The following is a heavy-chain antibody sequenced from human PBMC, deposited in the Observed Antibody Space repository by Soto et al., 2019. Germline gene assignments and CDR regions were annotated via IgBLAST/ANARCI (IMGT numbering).Heavy chain of an antibody. CDR3: SKDQYSSSSSPYYYGMDV. V-gene: IGHV3-23*01. CDR2: ISGSGGST. D-gene: IGHD6-6*01. Sequence: PGGSLRLSCAASGFTFSSYAMSWVRQAPGKGLEWVSAISGSGGSTYYADSVKGRFTISRDNSKNTLYLQMNSLRAEDTAVYYCSKDQYSSSSSPYYYGMDVWGQGTTVTVSS. CDR1: GFTFSSYA. J-gene: IGHJ6*02.